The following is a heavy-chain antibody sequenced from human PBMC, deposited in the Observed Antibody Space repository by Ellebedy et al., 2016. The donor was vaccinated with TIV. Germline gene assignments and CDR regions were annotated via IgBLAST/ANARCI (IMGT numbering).Heavy chain of an antibody. CDR1: GYTFTGYY. CDR3: ARELRYFDWLSENDAFDI. V-gene: IGHV1-18*04. J-gene: IGHJ3*02. CDR2: ISAYNGNT. D-gene: IGHD3-9*01. Sequence: VSVKVSCXASGYTFTGYYMHWVRQAPGQGLEWMGWISAYNGNTNYAQKLQGRVTMTTDTSTSTAYMELRSLRSDDTAVYYCARELRYFDWLSENDAFDIWGQGTMVTVSS.